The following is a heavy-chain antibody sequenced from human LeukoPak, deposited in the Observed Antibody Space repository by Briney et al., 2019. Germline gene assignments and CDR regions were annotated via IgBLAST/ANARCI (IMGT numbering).Heavy chain of an antibody. Sequence: GGSLRLSCAASGFIFSSYPLHWVRQAPGKGLEYVSAISSNGGGTFYADSVKGRFTISRDNSKNTLYLQMGSLRAEDMAVYYCARGSDWGQGTLVTVSS. CDR1: GFIFSSYP. V-gene: IGHV3-64*02. CDR3: ARGSD. J-gene: IGHJ4*02. CDR2: ISSNGGGT.